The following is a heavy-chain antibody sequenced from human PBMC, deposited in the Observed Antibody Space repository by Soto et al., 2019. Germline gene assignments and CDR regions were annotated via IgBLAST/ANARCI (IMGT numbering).Heavy chain of an antibody. CDR2: INHSGST. Sequence: QVQLQQWGAGLLKPSETLCLNCSVYGGSFSGYYWSWIRQPPGKGLEWIGEINHSGSTNYNPSLKSRVTISVDTSKNQFSLKLSSVTAADTAVYYCATGSYWFDPWGQVTLVTVSS. CDR1: GGSFSGYY. J-gene: IGHJ5*02. V-gene: IGHV4-34*01. CDR3: ATGSYWFDP.